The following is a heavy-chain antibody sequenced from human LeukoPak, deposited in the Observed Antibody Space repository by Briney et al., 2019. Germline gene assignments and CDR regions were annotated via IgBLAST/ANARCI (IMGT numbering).Heavy chain of an antibody. Sequence: ASVKVSCKASGYTFTSYYMHWVRQAPGQGLEWMGWINPNSGGTNYAQKFQGRVTMTRDTSISTAYMELSRLRSDDTAVYYCAMGETVTTPPRDYWGQGTLVTVSS. CDR3: AMGETVTTPPRDY. V-gene: IGHV1-2*02. CDR1: GYTFTSYY. D-gene: IGHD4-17*01. J-gene: IGHJ4*02. CDR2: INPNSGGT.